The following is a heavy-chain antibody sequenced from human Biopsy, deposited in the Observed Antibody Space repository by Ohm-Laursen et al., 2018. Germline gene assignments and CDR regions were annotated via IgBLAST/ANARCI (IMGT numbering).Heavy chain of an antibody. D-gene: IGHD3-9*01. CDR3: VREPKTGTAEAWYFDL. V-gene: IGHV4-31*03. CDR1: GASVKTSGYF. CDR2: ISYNERT. Sequence: SDTLSLTCSVSGASVKTSGYFWAWIRQRPGKGLEWIGYISYNERTHYSPSLTSRLAISFDTSNNRISLQLRSVSVADTAVYYCVREPKTGTAEAWYFDLWGRGSPVTV. J-gene: IGHJ2*01.